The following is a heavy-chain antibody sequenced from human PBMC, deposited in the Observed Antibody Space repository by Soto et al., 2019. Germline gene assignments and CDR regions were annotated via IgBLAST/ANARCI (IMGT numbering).Heavy chain of an antibody. CDR2: IYNSGST. D-gene: IGHD6-19*01. Sequence: SDTLSLTCTVSGGSISSYYWSWIRQPPGKGLEWIGHIYNSGSTNYNPSLKSRVTISIDTSKNQFSLKLSSVTAADTAVYYCARATAVAGSDYWGQGTLVTVSS. V-gene: IGHV4-59*01. CDR3: ARATAVAGSDY. CDR1: GGSISSYY. J-gene: IGHJ4*02.